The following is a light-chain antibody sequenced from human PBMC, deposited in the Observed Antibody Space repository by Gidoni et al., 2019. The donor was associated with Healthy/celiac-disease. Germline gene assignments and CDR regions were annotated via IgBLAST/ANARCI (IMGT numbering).Light chain of an antibody. V-gene: IGKV4-1*01. CDR1: QSGLYSSNNKSY. Sequence: DIVITQSPVSLAVSLGERAPINCKSSQSGLYSSNNKSYLAWYQQKPGQPPKLLIYWASTRESGVPERFSGSGSGTDFTLTISSLQAEDVAVYYCQQYNSTPLTFGGGTKVEIK. J-gene: IGKJ4*01. CDR3: QQYNSTPLT. CDR2: WAS.